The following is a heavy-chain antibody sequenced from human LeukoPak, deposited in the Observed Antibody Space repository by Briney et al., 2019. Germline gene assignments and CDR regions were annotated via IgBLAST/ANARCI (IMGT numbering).Heavy chain of an antibody. D-gene: IGHD3-10*01. J-gene: IGHJ4*02. CDR3: AKDQVGGSGSYPGYYFDY. V-gene: IGHV3-23*01. Sequence: GGSLRLSCAASGFTFSSYAMSWVRQAPGKGLEWVSAISGSGGSTYYADSVKGRFTISRDNSENTLYLQMNSLRAEDTAVYYCAKDQVGGSGSYPGYYFDYWGQGTLVTVSS. CDR2: ISGSGGST. CDR1: GFTFSSYA.